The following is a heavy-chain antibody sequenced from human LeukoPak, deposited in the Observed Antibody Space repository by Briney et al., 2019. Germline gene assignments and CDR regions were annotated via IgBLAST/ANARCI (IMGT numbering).Heavy chain of an antibody. CDR1: ARTFSSYT. V-gene: IGHV1-69*05. J-gene: IGHJ4*02. Sequence: SVTLSCNASARTFSSYTISMVRHAHGQGLELMGSIIPIFGTAHYAQMCQGRVTITTAEPTSTAYMELSSLRSEDTAVYYCASLKRGYSYGQHFDYWGQGTLVTVSS. D-gene: IGHD5-18*01. CDR3: ASLKRGYSYGQHFDY. CDR2: IIPIFGTA.